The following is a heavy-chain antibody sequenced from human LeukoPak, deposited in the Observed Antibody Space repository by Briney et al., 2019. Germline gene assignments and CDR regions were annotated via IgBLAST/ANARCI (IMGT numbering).Heavy chain of an antibody. Sequence: ASVKVSCKASGYIFTSYGINWVRQAPGQGLEWMGWISPYNVRTNSVQKSQGRVTMITDTSTRTAYMELRSLRSDDTAVYYCARDRRVGAKRIYYHHGMDVWGQGTTVTVS. V-gene: IGHV1-18*01. J-gene: IGHJ6*02. CDR2: ISPYNVRT. CDR3: ARDRRVGAKRIYYHHGMDV. D-gene: IGHD1-26*01. CDR1: GYIFTSYG.